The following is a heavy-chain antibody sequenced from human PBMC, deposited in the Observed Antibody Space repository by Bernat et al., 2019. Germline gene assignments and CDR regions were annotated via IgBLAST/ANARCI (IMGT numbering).Heavy chain of an antibody. CDR1: GFRFSDNW. V-gene: IGHV3-74*01. CDR3: ATINFPGY. CDR2: INNDGSAT. D-gene: IGHD2-21*01. Sequence: EVQLVESGGGLVQPGGSLRLSCAASGFRFSDNWMHWVRQAPGEGLVWVSRINNDGSATYYADSVAGRFTISRDNAKNTLYLQMNSLRAEDTAIYYCATINFPGYWGQGARVTVSS. J-gene: IGHJ4*02.